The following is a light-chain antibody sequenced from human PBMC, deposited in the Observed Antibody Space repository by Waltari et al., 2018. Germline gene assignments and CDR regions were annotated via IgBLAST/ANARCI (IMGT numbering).Light chain of an antibody. CDR3: QHYVRLPAT. CDR2: GAS. V-gene: IGKV3-20*01. J-gene: IGKJ1*01. Sequence: EIVLTQSPGTLSLSPGERATLSCRASQRVGRTLAWYQHKPGQAPRLLIYGASVRATGIPDRFSGSGSGTDFSLTIARLEPEDFAVYYCQHYVRLPATFGQGTKVEIK. CDR1: QRVGRT.